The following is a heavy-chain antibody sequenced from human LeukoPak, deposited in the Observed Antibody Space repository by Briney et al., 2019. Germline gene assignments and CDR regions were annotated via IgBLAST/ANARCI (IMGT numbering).Heavy chain of an antibody. D-gene: IGHD3-22*01. CDR3: AREPHNYYDSSGYYNYFDY. V-gene: IGHV4-31*03. CDR1: GGSISRGGDY. J-gene: IGHJ4*02. CDR2: TYYGGNT. Sequence: SQTLSLTCTVSGGSISRGGDYWTWIRQHPGKGLEWIGNTYYGGNTYYNPSLKSRGTISIDTSKNQFSLKLSSVTAADTAVYYCAREPHNYYDSSGYYNYFDYWGQGTLVTVSS.